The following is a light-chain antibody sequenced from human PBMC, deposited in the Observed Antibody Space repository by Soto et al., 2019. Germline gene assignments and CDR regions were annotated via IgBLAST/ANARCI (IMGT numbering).Light chain of an antibody. V-gene: IGLV1-40*01. Sequence: QSVLTQPPSVSGAPGQRVTISCTGSSSNIGAGYDVHWYQQLPGRAPKLLIYGNTNRPSGVPDRFSGSKSGTSASLAITGLQAEDEADYYCRPFDSSLSVVFGGGTKVTV. CDR1: SSNIGAGYD. J-gene: IGLJ2*01. CDR3: RPFDSSLSVV. CDR2: GNT.